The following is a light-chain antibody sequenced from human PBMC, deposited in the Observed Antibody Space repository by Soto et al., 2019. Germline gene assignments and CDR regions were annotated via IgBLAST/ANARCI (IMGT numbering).Light chain of an antibody. CDR2: GNS. CDR1: SSNIGAGHD. CDR3: QSYDSSLSGSRV. Sequence: QSVLTQPPSVSGAPGQRVTISCTGSSSNIGAGHDVHWYQQLPGTAPKLLIYGNSNRPSGAPDRFSGSKSGTSASLAITGLQAEDEADYYCQSYDSSLSGSRVFGAGTKVTVL. V-gene: IGLV1-40*01. J-gene: IGLJ1*01.